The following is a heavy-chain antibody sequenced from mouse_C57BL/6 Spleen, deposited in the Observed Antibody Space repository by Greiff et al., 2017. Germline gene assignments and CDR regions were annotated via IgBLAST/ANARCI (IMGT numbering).Heavy chain of an antibody. CDR3: ARGGTGVAPYFDY. V-gene: IGHV1-54*01. CDR1: GYAFTNYL. J-gene: IGHJ2*01. Sequence: VQLQQSGAELVRPGTSVKVSCTASGYAFTNYLIEWVKQRPGQGLEWIGVINPGSGGTNYNEKIKGKATLTADKSSSTAYMQLSSLTSEDSAVYVCARGGTGVAPYFDYWGQGTTLTVSS. D-gene: IGHD1-1*01. CDR2: INPGSGGT.